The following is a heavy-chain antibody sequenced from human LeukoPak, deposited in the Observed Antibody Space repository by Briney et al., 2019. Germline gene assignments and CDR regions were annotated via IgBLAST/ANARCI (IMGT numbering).Heavy chain of an antibody. D-gene: IGHD5-12*01. Sequence: ASVKVSCKASRGTFSSYTISWVRQAPGKGLEWMGGFDPEDGETIYAQKFQGRVTMTEDTSTDTAYMELSSLRSEDTAVYYCATPLRGLYYYYMDVWGKGTTVTVSS. J-gene: IGHJ6*03. CDR1: RGTFSSYT. CDR3: ATPLRGLYYYYMDV. V-gene: IGHV1-24*01. CDR2: FDPEDGET.